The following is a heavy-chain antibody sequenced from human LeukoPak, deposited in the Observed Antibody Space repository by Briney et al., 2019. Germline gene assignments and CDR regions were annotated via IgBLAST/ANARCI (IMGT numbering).Heavy chain of an antibody. V-gene: IGHV4-59*01. CDR3: ARVGYSSGWYEAFDI. D-gene: IGHD6-19*01. J-gene: IGHJ3*02. CDR1: GGSFSSYY. CDR2: IYYSGST. Sequence: AETLSLTCTVSGGSFSSYYWSWIRQPPGKGLEWVGYIYYSGSTNYNPSLQSRVTIPVDTSKNQFSLKLSSVTAADTAVYYCARVGYSSGWYEAFDIWGQGTMVTVSS.